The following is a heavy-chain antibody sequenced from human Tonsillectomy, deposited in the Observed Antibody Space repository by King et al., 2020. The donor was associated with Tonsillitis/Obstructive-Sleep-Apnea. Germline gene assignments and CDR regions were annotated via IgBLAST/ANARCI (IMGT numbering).Heavy chain of an antibody. J-gene: IGHJ6*03. Sequence: VQLQESGPGLVKPSETLSLTCTVSGGSISSYYWSWIRQPPGKGLEWIGYIYYSGSTNYNPSLKSRVTISVDTSKNQFSLKLSSVTAADTAVYYCARSRASGSGSYYRLYYYYYMDVWGKGTTVTVSS. CDR3: ARSRASGSGSYYRLYYYYYMDV. CDR1: GGSISSYY. V-gene: IGHV4-59*01. CDR2: IYYSGST. D-gene: IGHD3-10*01.